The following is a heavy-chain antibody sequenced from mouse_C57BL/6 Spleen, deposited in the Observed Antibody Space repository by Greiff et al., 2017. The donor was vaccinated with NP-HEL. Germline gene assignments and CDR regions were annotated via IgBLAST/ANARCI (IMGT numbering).Heavy chain of an antibody. CDR2: IDPETGGT. V-gene: IGHV1-15*01. D-gene: IGHD1-1*01. Sequence: QVQLQQSGAELVRPGASVTLSCKASGYTFTDYEMHWVKQTPVHGLEWIGAIDPETGGTAYNQKFKGKAILTADKSSSTAYMELRSLTSEDSAVYYCTRRNYYYGSSHFDYWGQGTTLTVSS. J-gene: IGHJ2*01. CDR3: TRRNYYYGSSHFDY. CDR1: GYTFTDYE.